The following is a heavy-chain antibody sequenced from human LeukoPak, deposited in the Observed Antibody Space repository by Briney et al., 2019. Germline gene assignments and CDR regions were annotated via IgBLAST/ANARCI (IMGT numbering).Heavy chain of an antibody. J-gene: IGHJ5*02. V-gene: IGHV4-59*01. CDR1: GGSISSYY. CDR3: ARGPWGGGDQNWFDP. Sequence: SETLSLTCTVSGGSISSYYWSWIRQPPGKGLEWIGYIYYSGSTNYNPSLKSRVTISIDTSKNQFSLNLSSVTAADTAVYYCARGPWGGGDQNWFDPWGQGTLVIVSS. D-gene: IGHD2-21*02. CDR2: IYYSGST.